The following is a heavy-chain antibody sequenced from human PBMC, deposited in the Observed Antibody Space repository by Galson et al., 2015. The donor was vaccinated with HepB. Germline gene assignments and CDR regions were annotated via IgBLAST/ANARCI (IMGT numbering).Heavy chain of an antibody. CDR1: GGSISSYY. D-gene: IGHD3/OR15-3a*01. CDR2: IYYSGST. V-gene: IGHV4-59*08. Sequence: ETLSLTCTVSGGSISSYYWSWIRQPPGKGLEWIGYIYYSGSTNYNPSLKSRVTISVDTSKNQFSLKLSSVTAADTAVYYCARHHGLSARSGMDVWGQGTTVTVSS. J-gene: IGHJ6*02. CDR3: ARHHGLSARSGMDV.